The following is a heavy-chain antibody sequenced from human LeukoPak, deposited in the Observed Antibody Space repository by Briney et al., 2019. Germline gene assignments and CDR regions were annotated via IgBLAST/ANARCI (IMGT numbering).Heavy chain of an antibody. D-gene: IGHD6-13*01. J-gene: IGHJ4*02. CDR3: ARHSSPEYFDY. CDR1: GGSISSSSYD. CDR2: IYYSGST. V-gene: IGHV4-39*01. Sequence: MPSETLSLTCTVSGGSISSSSYDWGWIREPPGKGLEWIGSIYYSGSTYYHPSLKSQVTISLDTSKNQFSLQLSSVTAADTAVYYCARHSSPEYFDYWGQGTLVTVSS.